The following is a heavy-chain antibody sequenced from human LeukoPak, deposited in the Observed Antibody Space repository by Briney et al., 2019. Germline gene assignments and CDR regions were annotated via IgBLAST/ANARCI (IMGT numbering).Heavy chain of an antibody. CDR1: GGSSSGYY. Sequence: SETLSLTCVLYGGSSSGYYWSWIRQPPGKGLEWIGEINHSGSTNYNPSLKSRVTISVDTSKNQFSLKLSSVTAADTAVYYCARGFYYYGSGTLDYWGQGTLATVSS. D-gene: IGHD3-10*01. J-gene: IGHJ4*02. V-gene: IGHV4-34*01. CDR3: ARGFYYYGSGTLDY. CDR2: INHSGST.